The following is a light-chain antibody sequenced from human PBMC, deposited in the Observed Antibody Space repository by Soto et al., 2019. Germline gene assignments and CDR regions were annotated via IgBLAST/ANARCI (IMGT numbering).Light chain of an antibody. CDR2: EVS. V-gene: IGLV2-23*02. CDR3: CSYAGSSTWV. CDR1: SSDVGSYNL. J-gene: IGLJ3*02. Sequence: QSALTQPASVSGSPGQSITISCTGTSSDVGSYNLVSWYQHHPGKAPKLMIYEVSKRPPGVSNRFSASKSGSAASLTISGLQAEDEADYYCCSYAGSSTWVFGGGTKVTVL.